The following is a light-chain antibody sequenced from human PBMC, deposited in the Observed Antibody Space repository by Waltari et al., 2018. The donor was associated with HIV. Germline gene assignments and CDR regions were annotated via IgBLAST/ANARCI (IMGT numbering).Light chain of an antibody. V-gene: IGLV1-44*01. CDR1: SSHIGRNT. CDR2: SNN. J-gene: IGLJ2*01. Sequence: QSVLTQPPSASETPGQRATISCSGHSSHIGRNTVNWYQQLPGPARKHGMDSNNQRASGVPGRFSGSKSGTSAALAISGLQSEDEADYYCAAWDDSLNGVVFGGGTKLAVL. CDR3: AAWDDSLNGVV.